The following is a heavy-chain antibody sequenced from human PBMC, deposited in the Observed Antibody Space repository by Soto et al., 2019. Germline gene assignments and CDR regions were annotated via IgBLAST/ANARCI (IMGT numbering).Heavy chain of an antibody. V-gene: IGHV1-3*01. D-gene: IGHD6-13*01. CDR1: GYTFTSYA. CDR3: ARDSTGYSSSWLYYYYYLMDV. CDR2: INAGNGNT. J-gene: IGHJ6*03. Sequence: GASVKVSCKASGYTFTSYAMHWVRQAPGQRLGWMGWINAGNGNTKYSQMFQGRVTITRDTSASTAYMELSSLRSEDTAVYYCARDSTGYSSSWLYYYYYLMDVWGKGTTVTVSS.